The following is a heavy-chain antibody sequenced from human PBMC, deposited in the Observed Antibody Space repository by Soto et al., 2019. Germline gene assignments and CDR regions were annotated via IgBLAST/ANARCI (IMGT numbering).Heavy chain of an antibody. CDR1: GGSFPEYS. CDR2: VSHTGSA. V-gene: IGHV4-34*01. CDR3: ASDDWSGPTCSDY. D-gene: IGHD3-10*01. Sequence: SETLSLTCAVSGGSFPEYSWNWVRQYPGRGLEWIGDVSHTGSAKYNPSLKSRVAMSFDKSKNQVSLTMNFVTAADTAVFYCASDDWSGPTCSDYWGQGTLVTVS. J-gene: IGHJ4*02.